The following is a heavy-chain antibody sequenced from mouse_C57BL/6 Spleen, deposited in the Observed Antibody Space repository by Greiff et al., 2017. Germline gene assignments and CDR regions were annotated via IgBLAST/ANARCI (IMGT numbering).Heavy chain of an antibody. CDR2: ISSGGSYT. V-gene: IGHV5-6*01. D-gene: IGHD2-4*01. Sequence: EVQGVESGGDLVKPGGSLKLSCAASGFTFSSYGMSWVRQTPDKRLEWVATISSGGSYTYYPDSVKGRFTISRDNAKNTLYLQMSSLKSADTAMYYCARLTMITTYYFDYWGQGTTLTVSS. J-gene: IGHJ2*01. CDR3: ARLTMITTYYFDY. CDR1: GFTFSSYG.